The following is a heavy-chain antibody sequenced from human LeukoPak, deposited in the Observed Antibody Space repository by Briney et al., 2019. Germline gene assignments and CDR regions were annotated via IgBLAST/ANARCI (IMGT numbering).Heavy chain of an antibody. V-gene: IGHV4-39*07. J-gene: IGHJ5*02. CDR2: IYHSGST. CDR1: GGSISSSSYY. Sequence: PSGTLSLTCTVSGGSISSSSYYWGWIRQPPGKGLEWIGSIYHSGSTNYNPSLKSRVTISVDKSKNQFSLKLSSVTAADTAVYYCAREDGSGSPNWFDPWGQGTLVTVSS. D-gene: IGHD3-10*01. CDR3: AREDGSGSPNWFDP.